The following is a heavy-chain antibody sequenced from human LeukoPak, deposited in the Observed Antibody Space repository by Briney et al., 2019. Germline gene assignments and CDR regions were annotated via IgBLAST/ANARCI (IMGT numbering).Heavy chain of an antibody. CDR3: ARDGYSSSPYYYYYMDV. D-gene: IGHD6-13*01. J-gene: IGHJ6*03. CDR2: INPSGGST. V-gene: IGHV1-46*01. Sequence: ASVKVSCKASGYTFTSYYMHWVRQAPGQGLEWMGIINPSGGSTSYAQKFQGRVTMTRDMSTSTVYMELSSLRSEDTAVYYCARDGYSSSPYYYYYMDVWGKGTTVTVSS. CDR1: GYTFTSYY.